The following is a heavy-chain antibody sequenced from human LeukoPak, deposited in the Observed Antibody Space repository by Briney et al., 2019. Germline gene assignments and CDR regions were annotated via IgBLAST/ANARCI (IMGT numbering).Heavy chain of an antibody. D-gene: IGHD2-2*01. CDR2: INARGDT. J-gene: IGHJ5*02. Sequence: PSETLSRTCAVYGWSFNDYYWNWIRQPPGKGLEWIGEINARGDTNYNPSLKSRVTISVDTSKKQFSLRLTSMIAADTALYYCARGQVPAARGYNWFDPWGQGTLVTVSS. CDR3: ARGQVPAARGYNWFDP. CDR1: GWSFNDYY. V-gene: IGHV4-34*01.